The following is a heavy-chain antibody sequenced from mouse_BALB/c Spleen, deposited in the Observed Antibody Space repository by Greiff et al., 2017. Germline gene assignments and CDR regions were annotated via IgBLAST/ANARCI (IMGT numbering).Heavy chain of an antibody. V-gene: IGHV14-3*02. D-gene: IGHD2-4*01. J-gene: IGHJ3*01. Sequence: EVKLVESGAELVKPGASVKLSCTASGFNIKDTYMHWVKQRPEQGLEWIGRIDPANGNTKYDPKFQGKATITADTSSNTAYLQLSSLTSEDTAVYYCARGYDYDVFAYWGQGTLVTVSA. CDR1: GFNIKDTY. CDR2: IDPANGNT. CDR3: ARGYDYDVFAY.